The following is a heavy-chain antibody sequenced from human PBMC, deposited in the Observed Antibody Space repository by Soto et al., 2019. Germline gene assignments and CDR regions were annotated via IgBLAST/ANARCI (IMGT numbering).Heavy chain of an antibody. Sequence: QVQLVQSGAEVKKPGASVKVSCKASGYTFTSYGINWVRQAPGQGLEWMGLISTYNGNTNYAQNLQGRVTMTTDTSTSTAYMELRSLRSDDKAVYYCERFEYRGSDADPATLIDYWGQGTLVTVSS. CDR1: GYTFTSYG. D-gene: IGHD4-4*01. CDR3: ERFEYRGSDADPATLIDY. CDR2: ISTYNGNT. J-gene: IGHJ4*02. V-gene: IGHV1-18*01.